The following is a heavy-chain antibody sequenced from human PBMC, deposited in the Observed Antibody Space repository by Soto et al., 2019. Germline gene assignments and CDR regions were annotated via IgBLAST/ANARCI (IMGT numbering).Heavy chain of an antibody. CDR1: GFNFDDYA. CDR2: ISWNSGRI. D-gene: IGHD6-19*01. CDR3: AKELAYSNGWYEVRAFDI. V-gene: IGHV3-9*01. Sequence: EVQLVESGGGLVQPGRSLRLSCAASGFNFDDYAMHWVRQAPGKGLEGVSSISWNSGRIGYGDSVKGRFTISRDNDKNYLYLQMNSLRPEEAPLYDCAKELAYSNGWYEVRAFDIWGQGTMVTVSS. J-gene: IGHJ3*02.